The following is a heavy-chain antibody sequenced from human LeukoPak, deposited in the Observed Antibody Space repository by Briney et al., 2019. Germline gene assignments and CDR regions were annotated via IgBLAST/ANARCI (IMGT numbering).Heavy chain of an antibody. Sequence: ASVKVSCKASGYTFSSYHMHWVRQAPGQGLEWMGIINPSGGGTNYAQKFQGRVTMTRDTSTSTVYMELSSLRSEDTAVYYCARDLGSWIQLWQFDYWGQGTLVTVSS. D-gene: IGHD5-18*01. CDR3: ARDLGSWIQLWQFDY. CDR2: INPSGGGT. CDR1: GYTFSSYH. V-gene: IGHV1-46*01. J-gene: IGHJ4*02.